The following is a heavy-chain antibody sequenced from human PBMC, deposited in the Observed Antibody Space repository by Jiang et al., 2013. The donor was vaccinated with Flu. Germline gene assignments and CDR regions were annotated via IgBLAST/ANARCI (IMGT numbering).Heavy chain of an antibody. CDR2: IIPIFGTT. CDR3: ARLPITIFGEAGDYHYGMDV. CDR1: GGTFSRFA. V-gene: IGHV1-69*06. D-gene: IGHD1-14*01. J-gene: IGHJ6*02. Sequence: PGSSVKVSCKASGGTFSRFAITWVRQAPGQGLEWMGGIIPIFGTTNYAQKFQGRVTITADRSASTAYMELSSLRSEDTAVYYCARLPITIFGEAGDYHYGMDVWGQGTTVTVSS.